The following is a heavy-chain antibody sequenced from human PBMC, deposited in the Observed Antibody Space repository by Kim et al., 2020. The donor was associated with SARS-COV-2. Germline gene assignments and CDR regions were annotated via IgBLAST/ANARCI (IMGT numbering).Heavy chain of an antibody. V-gene: IGHV4-34*01. CDR2: INHSGST. Sequence: SETLSLTCAVYGGSFSGYYWSWIRQPPGKGLEWIGEINHSGSTNYNPSLKSRVTISVDTSKNQFSLKLSSVTAADTAVYYCARGRKTMVRGVITIPHSPFDYWGQGTLVTVSS. CDR1: GGSFSGYY. CDR3: ARGRKTMVRGVITIPHSPFDY. D-gene: IGHD3-10*01. J-gene: IGHJ4*02.